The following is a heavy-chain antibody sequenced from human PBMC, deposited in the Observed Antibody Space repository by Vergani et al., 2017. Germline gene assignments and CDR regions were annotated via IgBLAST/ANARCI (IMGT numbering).Heavy chain of an antibody. D-gene: IGHD3-16*01. J-gene: IGHJ4*02. CDR3: AKGLARYRIVTYYFDY. CDR1: GFTFSSYA. V-gene: IGHV3-23*01. CDR2: ISGSGGST. Sequence: EVQLLESGGGLVQPGGSLRLSCAASGFTFSSYAMSWVRQAPGKGLEWVSAISGSGGSTYYADSVKGRFTISRDNSKNTLYLQMNSLRAEDTAVYYCAKGLARYRIVTYYFDYWGQGTLVTVSS.